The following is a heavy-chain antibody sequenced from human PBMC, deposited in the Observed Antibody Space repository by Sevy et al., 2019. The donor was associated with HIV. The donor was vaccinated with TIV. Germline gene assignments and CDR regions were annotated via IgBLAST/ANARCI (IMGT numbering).Heavy chain of an antibody. Sequence: SETLSLTCTVSGGSISSSSYYWGWIRQPPGKGLEWIGSIYYSGSTYYNPSLKSRVTISVDTSKKQFSLKLSSVTAADTAVYYCARHLAYYYDSSGYYFDKGNWFDPWGQGTLVTVSS. D-gene: IGHD3-22*01. CDR1: GGSISSSSYY. CDR3: ARHLAYYYDSSGYYFDKGNWFDP. V-gene: IGHV4-39*01. CDR2: IYYSGST. J-gene: IGHJ5*02.